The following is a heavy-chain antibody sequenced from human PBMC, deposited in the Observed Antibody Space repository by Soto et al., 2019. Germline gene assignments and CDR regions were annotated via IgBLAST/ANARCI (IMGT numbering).Heavy chain of an antibody. CDR1: GGSISSGNW. V-gene: IGHV4-4*02. D-gene: IGHD2-15*01. Sequence: PSETLSLTCAVSGGSISSGNWWSWVRQSPGKELEWIGEIYHSGITNYNPSLKSRVTISVDTSENQFSLKLSSVTAADTAVYYCARGLDKKVSGNSDHYFDYWGQGTLVTVSS. CDR3: ARGLDKKVSGNSDHYFDY. CDR2: IYHSGIT. J-gene: IGHJ4*02.